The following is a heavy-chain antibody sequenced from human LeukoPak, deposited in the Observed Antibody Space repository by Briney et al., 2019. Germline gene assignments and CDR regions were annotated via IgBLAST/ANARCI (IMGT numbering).Heavy chain of an antibody. CDR2: IWYDGSNK. D-gene: IGHD4-17*01. Sequence: PGRSLRLSCVASGFTFSRHGMHWVRQAPGKGLEWVTVIWYDGSNKYYADSVKGRFTISRDNSKNTLYLQMNSLRAEDTAVYYCAKYGDYGAFDIWGQGTMVTVSS. J-gene: IGHJ3*02. CDR3: AKYGDYGAFDI. CDR1: GFTFSRHG. V-gene: IGHV3-33*06.